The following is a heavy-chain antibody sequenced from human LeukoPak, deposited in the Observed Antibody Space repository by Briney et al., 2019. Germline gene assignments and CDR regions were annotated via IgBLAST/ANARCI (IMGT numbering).Heavy chain of an antibody. V-gene: IGHV1-2*02. Sequence: ASVNVSCKASGYTFTGYYMHWVRQAPGQGLEWMGWINPNSGGTNYAQKFQGRVTMTRDTSISTAYMALSRLRSDDTAVYYCARDPGPAAAGTFDYYRNWYFDLWGRGTLVTVSS. CDR3: ARDPGPAAAGTFDYYRNWYFDL. D-gene: IGHD6-13*01. J-gene: IGHJ2*01. CDR2: INPNSGGT. CDR1: GYTFTGYY.